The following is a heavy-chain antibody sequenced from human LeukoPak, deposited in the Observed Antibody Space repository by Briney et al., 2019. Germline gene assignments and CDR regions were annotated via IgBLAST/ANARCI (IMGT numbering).Heavy chain of an antibody. V-gene: IGHV4-34*01. CDR1: GGSFSGYY. CDR3: ARVGYDSSGYFTAPDY. Sequence: SETLSLTCAVYGGSFSGYYWSWIRQPPGKGLEWIGEINHSGSTNYNPSLKSRVTISVDTSKSQFSLKLSSVTAADTAVYYCARVGYDSSGYFTAPDYWGQGTLVTVSS. D-gene: IGHD3-22*01. CDR2: INHSGST. J-gene: IGHJ4*02.